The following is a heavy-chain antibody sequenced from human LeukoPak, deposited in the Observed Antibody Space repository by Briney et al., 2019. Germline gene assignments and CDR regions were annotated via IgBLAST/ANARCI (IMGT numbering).Heavy chain of an antibody. Sequence: SETLSLTCAVYGGSFSGYYWSWIRQPPGKGLEWIGEINHSGSTNYNPSLKSRVTISVDTSKNQFSLKLSSVTAADTAVYYCARDNRRSSWYVNWFDPWGQGTLVTVSS. CDR1: GGSFSGYY. D-gene: IGHD6-13*01. CDR2: INHSGST. J-gene: IGHJ5*02. CDR3: ARDNRRSSWYVNWFDP. V-gene: IGHV4-34*01.